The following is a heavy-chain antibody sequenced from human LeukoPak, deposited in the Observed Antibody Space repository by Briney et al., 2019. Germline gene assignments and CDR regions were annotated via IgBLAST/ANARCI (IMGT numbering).Heavy chain of an antibody. CDR3: ARGPHGRIYDILTGFDY. Sequence: GASVKVSCKASGYTFTGHSMYWVRQAPGQGLEWMGWIKPNSGGTNYAQKFQGRVTMTRDTSISTAYMELSRLRSDDTAVYYCARGPHGRIYDILTGFDYWGRGTLVTVSS. CDR1: GYTFTGHS. CDR2: IKPNSGGT. V-gene: IGHV1-2*02. J-gene: IGHJ4*02. D-gene: IGHD3-9*01.